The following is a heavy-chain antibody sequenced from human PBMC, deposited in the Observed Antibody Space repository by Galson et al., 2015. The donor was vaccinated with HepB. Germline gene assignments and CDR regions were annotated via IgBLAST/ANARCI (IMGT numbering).Heavy chain of an antibody. CDR1: GFTFSNYW. CDR3: ARAGGRLFDY. D-gene: IGHD4-11*01. Sequence: SLRLSCAASGFTFSNYWMSWVRQAPGKGLEWVANIKQDGSEKYYVDSVKGRFTISRDNAKNSLYLQMNSLRAEDTAVYYCARAGGRLFDYWGQGTLVTVSS. J-gene: IGHJ4*02. V-gene: IGHV3-7*03. CDR2: IKQDGSEK.